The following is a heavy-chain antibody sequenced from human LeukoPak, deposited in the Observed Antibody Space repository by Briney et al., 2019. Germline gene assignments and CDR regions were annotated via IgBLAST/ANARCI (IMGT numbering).Heavy chain of an antibody. CDR3: VRGAGGRRLEFCSSPSSPRGSYFNY. V-gene: IGHV4-34*01. Sequence: SETLSLTCAVYGGSFSGYYWSWIRQPPGKGLEWIGEINHSGSTNYDPSLKSRVTISVDTSKNQFSLKLSSVTASDTAVYYCVRGAGGRRLEFCSSPSSPRGSYFNYGGQGPLATAPS. D-gene: IGHD2-2*01. CDR1: GGSFSGYY. CDR2: INHSGST. J-gene: IGHJ4*02.